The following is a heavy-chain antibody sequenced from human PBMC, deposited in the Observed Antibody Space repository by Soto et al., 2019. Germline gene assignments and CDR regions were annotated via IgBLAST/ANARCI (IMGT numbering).Heavy chain of an antibody. CDR1: GYIFTNYY. V-gene: IGHV1-46*01. D-gene: IGHD6-13*01. CDR2: INPLPTSGST. J-gene: IGHJ4*02. CDR3: ARDLAAAAY. Sequence: QVQLVQSGAEVKKPGASVKVSCKASGYIFTNYYIHWVRQAPGQGLEWIAIINPLPTSGSTNYAQKSQGRVTVTRDTSTRTLYLELSSLRSDDTAVYYCARDLAAAAYWGQGTLVTVSS.